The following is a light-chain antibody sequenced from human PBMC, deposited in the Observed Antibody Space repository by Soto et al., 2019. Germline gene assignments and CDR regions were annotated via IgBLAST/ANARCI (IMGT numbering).Light chain of an antibody. V-gene: IGKV3-20*01. CDR2: GAS. CDR1: QSVSGTY. J-gene: IGKJ2*01. Sequence: EIVLTQSPGTLSLSPGERATLSCRASQSVSGTYLAWYQQKPAQAHRLLIYGASSRATGIPDRFSGSGSGTDFTLTISRLEPEDFAVYYCQRYDISPFPFGQGTKLEIK. CDR3: QRYDISPFP.